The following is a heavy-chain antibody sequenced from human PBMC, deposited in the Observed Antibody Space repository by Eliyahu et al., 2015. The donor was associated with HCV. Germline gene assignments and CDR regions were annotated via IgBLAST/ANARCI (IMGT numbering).Heavy chain of an antibody. CDR1: GFTFSXXW. CDR2: INSDGSST. CDR3: ARAYYYDSSGYYRPYGMDV. D-gene: IGHD3-22*01. V-gene: IGHV3-74*01. J-gene: IGHJ6*02. Sequence: EVQLVESGGGLVQPGGSXXLSCXASGFTFSXXWMPWVRQAPGKGLGWXSRINSDGSSTSYADSVKGRFTISRXNAKNTLYLQMNSLRAEDTAVYYCARAYYYDSSGYYRPYGMDVWGQGTTVTVSS.